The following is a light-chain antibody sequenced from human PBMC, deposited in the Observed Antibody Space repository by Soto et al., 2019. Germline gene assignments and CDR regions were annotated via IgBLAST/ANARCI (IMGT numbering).Light chain of an antibody. V-gene: IGKV3-20*01. CDR3: QQYGRSPRT. CDR1: QSVSSSY. Sequence: ENVLTQSPGTLSLSPGERATLSCRASQSVSSSYLAWYQQKPGQAPRLLIYDASSRATGIPDRFSGSGSGTDFTLTISRLEPEDVAVYFCQQYGRSPRTFGQGTKVEIK. CDR2: DAS. J-gene: IGKJ1*01.